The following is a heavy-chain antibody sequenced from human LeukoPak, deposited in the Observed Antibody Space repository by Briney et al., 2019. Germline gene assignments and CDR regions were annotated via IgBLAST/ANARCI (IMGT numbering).Heavy chain of an antibody. CDR1: GFTFSSYG. V-gene: IGHV3-33*01. J-gene: IGHJ5*02. CDR2: IWYDGSNK. CDR3: ARDKYSSGWRNSNWFDP. Sequence: GRSLRLSCAASGFTFSSYGMQWVRRAPGKGLEWVAVIWYDGSNKYYADSVKGRFTISRDNSKNTLYLQMNSLRAEDTAVYYCARDKYSSGWRNSNWFDPWGQGTLVTVSS. D-gene: IGHD6-19*01.